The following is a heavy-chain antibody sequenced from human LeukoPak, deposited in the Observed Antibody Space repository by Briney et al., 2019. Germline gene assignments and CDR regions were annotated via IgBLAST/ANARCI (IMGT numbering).Heavy chain of an antibody. CDR2: IYTSGST. Sequence: SQTLSLTCTVSGGSISSGSYYWSWIRQPAGKGREWIGRIYTSGSTNYNPSLKSRVTISVDTSKNQFSMKLSSVTAADTAVYYCARDRDYYDIPQGWFDPWGQGTLVTVST. V-gene: IGHV4-61*02. CDR3: ARDRDYYDIPQGWFDP. J-gene: IGHJ5*02. CDR1: GGSISSGSYY. D-gene: IGHD3-22*01.